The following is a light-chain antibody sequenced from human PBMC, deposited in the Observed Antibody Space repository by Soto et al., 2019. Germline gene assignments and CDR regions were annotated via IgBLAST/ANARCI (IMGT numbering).Light chain of an antibody. J-gene: IGKJ1*01. CDR3: QQYGTWWT. V-gene: IGKV3-15*01. CDR1: QSVSNN. Sequence: ILMTQSPATLSVSPGERATLSCRASQSVSNNLAWYQQKPGQAPRLLIYDASTRATGIPARFSGSGSGTEFTLTISGLQSEDFAVYYCQQYGTWWTFGQGTKVEIK. CDR2: DAS.